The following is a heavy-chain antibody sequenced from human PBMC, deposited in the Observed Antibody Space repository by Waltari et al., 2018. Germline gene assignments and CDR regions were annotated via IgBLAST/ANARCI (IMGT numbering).Heavy chain of an antibody. D-gene: IGHD3-22*01. CDR1: GYTFTSYA. Sequence: QVQLVQSGAEVKKPGASVKVSCKDSGYTFTSYAMHWVRQPPGQRLEWMGGINAGNANTKYSQKVQGRVTITRATSASTAYMELSSLRSEDTAVYYWASAPRLYYYDSSGYYFDYWGQGTLVTVSS. V-gene: IGHV1-3*01. CDR2: INAGNANT. CDR3: ASAPRLYYYDSSGYYFDY. J-gene: IGHJ4*02.